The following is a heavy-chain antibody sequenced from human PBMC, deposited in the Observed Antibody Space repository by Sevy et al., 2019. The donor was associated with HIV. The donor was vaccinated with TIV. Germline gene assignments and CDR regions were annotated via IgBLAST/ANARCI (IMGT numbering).Heavy chain of an antibody. D-gene: IGHD1-26*01. CDR2: IYTSGST. CDR3: ARRGNLGGGDYFDY. CDR1: VGSISSYY. J-gene: IGHJ4*02. V-gene: IGHV4-4*07. Sequence: SDTLSLTCTVNVGSISSYYWSWIRQSAGKGLEWIGRIYTSGSTNYNPSLKSRVTMSVDTSKNQFSLNLRSVTAADTAVYYCARRGNLGGGDYFDYWGQGTLVTVSS.